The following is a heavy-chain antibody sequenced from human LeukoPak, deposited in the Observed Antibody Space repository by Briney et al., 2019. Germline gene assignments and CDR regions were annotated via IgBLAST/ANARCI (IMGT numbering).Heavy chain of an antibody. CDR2: ISSSGTYT. Sequence: GGSLRLSCAASGFTFSSYSMNWVRQAPGKGLEWVSYISSSGTYTNSADSVKGRFTISRDYPKNSLYLQMSSLRAEDTAVYYCARQGGDILTGYLDYWGQGTLVTVSS. V-gene: IGHV3-21*05. CDR3: ARQGGDILTGYLDY. D-gene: IGHD3-9*01. CDR1: GFTFSSYS. J-gene: IGHJ4*02.